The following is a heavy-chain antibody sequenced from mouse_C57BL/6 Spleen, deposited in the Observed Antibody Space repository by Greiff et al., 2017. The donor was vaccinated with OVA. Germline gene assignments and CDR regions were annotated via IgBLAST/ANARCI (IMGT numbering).Heavy chain of an antibody. CDR3: ARKGYGNYQHAMDY. CDR1: GYTFTGYW. CDR2: ILPGSGST. Sequence: QVQLKQSGAELMKPGASVKLSCKATGYTFTGYWIEWVKQRPGHGLEWIGEILPGSGSTNYNEKFKGKATFTADTSSNTAYMQLSSLITEDSAIYYCARKGYGNYQHAMDYWGQGTSVTVSS. D-gene: IGHD2-10*02. V-gene: IGHV1-9*01. J-gene: IGHJ4*01.